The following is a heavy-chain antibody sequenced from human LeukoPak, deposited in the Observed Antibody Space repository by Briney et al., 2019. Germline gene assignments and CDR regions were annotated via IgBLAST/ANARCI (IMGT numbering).Heavy chain of an antibody. CDR2: INHSGST. CDR1: GGSFSGYY. J-gene: IGHJ6*03. D-gene: IGHD3-3*01. CDR3: ARGFKIFPVYYYMDV. V-gene: IGHV4-34*01. Sequence: KTSETLSLTCAVYGGSFSGYYWSWIRQPPGKGLEWIGEINHSGSTNYNPSLKSRVTISVDTSKNQFSLKLGSVTAADTAVYYCARGFKIFPVYYYMDVWGKGTTVTVSS.